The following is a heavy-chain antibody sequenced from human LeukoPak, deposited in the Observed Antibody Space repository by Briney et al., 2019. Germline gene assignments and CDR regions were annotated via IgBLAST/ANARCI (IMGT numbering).Heavy chain of an antibody. Sequence: PGGSLGLSCAASGFTFSSYAMSWVRQAPGKGLEWVSAISGSGGSTYYADSVRGRFTISRDNSKNTLYLQMNSLRAEDTAVYYCATSNSGWLSFDYWGQGTLVTVSS. D-gene: IGHD6-19*01. CDR3: ATSNSGWLSFDY. J-gene: IGHJ4*02. CDR2: ISGSGGST. V-gene: IGHV3-23*01. CDR1: GFTFSSYA.